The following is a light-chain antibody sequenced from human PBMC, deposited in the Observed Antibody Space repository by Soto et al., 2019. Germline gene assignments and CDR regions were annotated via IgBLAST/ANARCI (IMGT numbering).Light chain of an antibody. J-gene: IGLJ3*02. CDR1: SSDVGGYNY. Sequence: QSVLTQPPSASGSPGQSVTISCTGTSSDVGGYNYVSWYQQHPGKAPKLIIYEVATRPSGVPDRFSGSKSGNTASLTVSGLQAEDEADYYCGSYAGSLRWVFGGGTKLTVL. CDR2: EVA. CDR3: GSYAGSLRWV. V-gene: IGLV2-8*01.